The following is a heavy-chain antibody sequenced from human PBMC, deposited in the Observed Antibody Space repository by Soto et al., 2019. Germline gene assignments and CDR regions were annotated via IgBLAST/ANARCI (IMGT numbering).Heavy chain of an antibody. D-gene: IGHD2-21*02. CDR1: GFSLSTIGMG. Sequence: QITLKESGPALVRPTQTLTLTCTFSGFSLSTIGMGVGWVRQPPGKALEWLAIIYWDDDKRYSPSLKSRLTITKDTSKNQVVLIMTNMDPIDTATYFCARSSIGVTGRGTDSWGQGTLVTVSS. CDR3: ARSSIGVTGRGTDS. V-gene: IGHV2-5*02. CDR2: IYWDDDK. J-gene: IGHJ4*02.